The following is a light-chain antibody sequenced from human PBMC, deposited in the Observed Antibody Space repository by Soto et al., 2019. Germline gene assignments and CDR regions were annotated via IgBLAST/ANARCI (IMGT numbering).Light chain of an antibody. Sequence: VLTHSPGRLSRSAGEVATLSVRASQSVSNNYLAWYQQKPGQAPRLLIYGASNRATGIPDRFSGSGSGTDFTLTISRLEPEDFAVYYCQQYGSSGTFGQGTKVDIK. J-gene: IGKJ1*01. CDR1: QSVSNNY. CDR3: QQYGSSGT. CDR2: GAS. V-gene: IGKV3-20*01.